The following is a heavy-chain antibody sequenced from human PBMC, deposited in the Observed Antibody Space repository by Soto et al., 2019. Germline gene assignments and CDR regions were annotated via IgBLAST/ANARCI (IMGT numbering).Heavy chain of an antibody. D-gene: IGHD2-21*01. CDR3: ASNSYRT. J-gene: IGHJ1*01. V-gene: IGHV4-39*01. Sequence: SETLSLTCTVSGGSIRGSSYYWGWIRQAPGKGLEWIGSVYYSGSTYYNPSLKSRVTVSADTSKNQFSLKLTSVTAADTALYYCASNSYRTWGQGILVTVSS. CDR1: GGSIRGSSYY. CDR2: VYYSGST.